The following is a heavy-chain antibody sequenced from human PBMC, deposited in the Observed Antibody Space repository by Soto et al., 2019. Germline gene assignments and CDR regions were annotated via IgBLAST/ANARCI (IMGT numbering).Heavy chain of an antibody. Sequence: SETLSLTCTVSGGSISSYYWSWIRQPPGKGLEWIGYIYYSGSTNYNPSLKRRVTISVDTSKNQFSLKLSSVTAADTAVYYCARFGSYGDYVDYWGQGTLVTVSS. CDR3: ARFGSYGDYVDY. J-gene: IGHJ4*02. D-gene: IGHD4-17*01. CDR1: GGSISSYY. V-gene: IGHV4-59*01. CDR2: IYYSGST.